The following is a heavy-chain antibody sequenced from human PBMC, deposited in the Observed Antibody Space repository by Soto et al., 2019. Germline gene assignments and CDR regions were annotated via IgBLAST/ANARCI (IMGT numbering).Heavy chain of an antibody. D-gene: IGHD6-19*01. J-gene: IGHJ6*02. CDR2: INPLTGDT. V-gene: IGHV1-58*02. Sequence: GASVKVSCKASGYTFTNYYIHWVRQAPGQGLEWIGWINPLTGDTTYAQKFQERVTITRDMSTSTAYMELSSLRSEDTAVYYCAAGPEAGQYYYYGMDVWGQGTTVTVSS. CDR3: AAGPEAGQYYYYGMDV. CDR1: GYTFTNYY.